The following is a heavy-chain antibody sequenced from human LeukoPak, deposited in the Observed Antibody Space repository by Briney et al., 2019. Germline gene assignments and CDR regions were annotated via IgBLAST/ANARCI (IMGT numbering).Heavy chain of an antibody. V-gene: IGHV4-38-2*02. J-gene: IGHJ4*02. CDR3: ARGASGDSYGYYFEN. D-gene: IGHD5-18*01. CDR2: IYHSGNT. Sequence: PSETLSLTCTVSGYSISSGYYWGWIRQPPGKGLEWIGYIYHSGNTNYNPSLKSRVTISRDTSKNQFSLRLSSVTAADTAVYYCARGASGDSYGYYFENWGQGTLVTVSS. CDR1: GYSISSGYY.